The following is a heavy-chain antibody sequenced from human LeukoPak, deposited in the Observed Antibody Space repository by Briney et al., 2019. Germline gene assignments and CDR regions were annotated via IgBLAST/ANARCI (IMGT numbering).Heavy chain of an antibody. Sequence: GASVKVSCKASGYSFTGYYIHWVRQAPGQGLEWMGWISAYNGNTNYAQKLQGRVTMTTDTSTSTAYMELRSLRSDDTAVYYCARDKARNYDFWSGYYWHYYGMDVWGQGTTVTVSS. D-gene: IGHD3-3*01. V-gene: IGHV1-18*01. J-gene: IGHJ6*02. CDR3: ARDKARNYDFWSGYYWHYYGMDV. CDR2: ISAYNGNT. CDR1: GYSFTGYY.